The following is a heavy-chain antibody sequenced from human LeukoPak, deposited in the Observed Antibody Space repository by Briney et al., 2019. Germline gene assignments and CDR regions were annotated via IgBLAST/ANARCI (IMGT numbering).Heavy chain of an antibody. V-gene: IGHV4-39*01. Sequence: SETLSPTCTVSGGSISSSSYYWGWIRQPSGKGLEWIGSIYYSGSTYYNPSLKSRVTISVDTSKNQFSLKLSSVTAADTAVYYCARRHSSGWGPEYFDYWGQGTLVTVSS. CDR1: GGSISSSSYY. CDR2: IYYSGST. J-gene: IGHJ4*02. CDR3: ARRHSSGWGPEYFDY. D-gene: IGHD6-19*01.